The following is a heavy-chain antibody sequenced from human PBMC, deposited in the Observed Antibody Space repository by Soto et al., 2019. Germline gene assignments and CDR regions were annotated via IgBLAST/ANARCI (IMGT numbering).Heavy chain of an antibody. CDR1: GGTFSSYT. V-gene: IGHV1-69*12. J-gene: IGHJ6*02. D-gene: IGHD3-10*01. CDR3: ARQGERSGSYYYGMDV. CDR2: IIPIFGTA. Sequence: QVQLVQSGAEVKKPGSSVKVSCKASGGTFSSYTISWVRQAPGQGLEWMGGIIPIFGTANYAQRFQGRGTITADESTRTADMELSSLRSEDTAVYYCARQGERSGSYYYGMDVWGQGTTVIVSS.